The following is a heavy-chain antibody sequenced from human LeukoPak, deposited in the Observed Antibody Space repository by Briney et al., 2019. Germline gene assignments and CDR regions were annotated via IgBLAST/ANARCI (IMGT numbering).Heavy chain of an antibody. CDR2: ISSSGSTI. J-gene: IGHJ4*02. V-gene: IGHV3-48*03. D-gene: IGHD6-13*01. CDR3: ARRGAAAGKLDY. Sequence: GGSLRLSCAASGFTFSSYEMNWVRQAPGKGLEWVSYISSSGSTIYYADSVKGRSTISRDNAKNSLYLQMNSLRAEDTAVYYCARRGAAAGKLDYWGQGTLVTVSS. CDR1: GFTFSSYE.